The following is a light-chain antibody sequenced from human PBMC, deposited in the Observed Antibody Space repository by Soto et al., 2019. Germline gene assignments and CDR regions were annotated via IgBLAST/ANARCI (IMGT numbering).Light chain of an antibody. J-gene: IGLJ1*01. CDR2: EVS. V-gene: IGLV2-8*01. Sequence: QSVLTQPPSASGSPGQSVTISCTGSSSDVGHSNFVSWYQQHPGKGPKLITYEVSKRPSGVPDRFSGSKSGNTASLSVSGLQDEDEADYFCNAQADNGKHVFGTGTKVTVL. CDR3: NAQADNGKHV. CDR1: SSDVGHSNF.